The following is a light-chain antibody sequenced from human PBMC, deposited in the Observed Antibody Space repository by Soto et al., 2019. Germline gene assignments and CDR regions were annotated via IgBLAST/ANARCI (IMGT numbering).Light chain of an antibody. CDR2: SNN. CDR3: AAWDDSLNGAV. V-gene: IGLV1-44*01. CDR1: SSNIGSNT. Sequence: QSVLTQPPSASGTPGQRVTISCSGSSSNIGSNTVNWYQQLPGXAPKLLIYSNNQRPSGVPDRFSGSKSGTSASLAISGLHSEDEADYXCAAWDDSLNGAVFGGGTQLTVL. J-gene: IGLJ7*01.